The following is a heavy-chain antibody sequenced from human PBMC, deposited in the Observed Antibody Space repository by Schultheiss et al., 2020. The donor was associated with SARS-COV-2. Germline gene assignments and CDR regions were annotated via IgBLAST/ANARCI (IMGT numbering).Heavy chain of an antibody. D-gene: IGHD5-24*01. CDR2: IYYSGST. J-gene: IGHJ3*02. Sequence: SETLSLTCAVYGGSFSGYYWSWIRQHPGKGLEWIGYIYYSGSTYYNPSLKSRVTISVDTSKNQFSLKLSSVTAADTAVYYCARDLATTVWAVDIWGQGTMVTVSS. CDR1: GGSFSGYY. CDR3: ARDLATTVWAVDI. V-gene: IGHV4-31*11.